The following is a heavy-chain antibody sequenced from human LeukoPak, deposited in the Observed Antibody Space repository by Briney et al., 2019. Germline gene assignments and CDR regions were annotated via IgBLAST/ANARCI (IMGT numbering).Heavy chain of an antibody. J-gene: IGHJ5*02. V-gene: IGHV4-39*01. D-gene: IGHD2-21*02. CDR1: GGSISSSSYY. CDR2: IYYSGST. Sequence: PSETLSLTCTVSGGSISSSSYYWGWIRQPPGKGLEWIGSIYYSGSTYYNPSLKSRVTISVDTSKNQFSLKLSSVTAADTAVYYCASLVVTAIPASDVAWFDPWGQGTLVTVSS. CDR3: ASLVVTAIPASDVAWFDP.